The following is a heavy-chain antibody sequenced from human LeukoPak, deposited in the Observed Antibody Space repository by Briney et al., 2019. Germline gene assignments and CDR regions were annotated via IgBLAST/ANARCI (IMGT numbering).Heavy chain of an antibody. Sequence: GVLRLSCAASGFTFTNSAMNWVRQAPGKGLEWVSSINDVASHIYYADSVKGRFTISRDNAKNSVSLQMNNLRAEDTGVYFCAKLGGLLWIGASKMSIDYWGQGALVIVST. CDR1: GFTFTNSA. D-gene: IGHD3-10*01. J-gene: IGHJ4*02. CDR3: AKLGGLLWIGASKMSIDY. CDR2: INDVASHI. V-gene: IGHV3-21*04.